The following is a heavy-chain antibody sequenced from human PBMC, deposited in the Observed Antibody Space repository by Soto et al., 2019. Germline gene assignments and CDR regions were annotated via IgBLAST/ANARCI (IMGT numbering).Heavy chain of an antibody. J-gene: IGHJ4*02. CDR1: AVSISSGSF. CDR2: IHHSGST. V-gene: IGHV4-4*02. D-gene: IGHD6-19*01. CDR3: ARSAGWYAVHS. Sequence: QVQLQESGPGLVKPSGTLSLTCAVSAVSISSGSFWGWVRQPPGKGLEWIGDIHHSGSTNYNPSLKRRVTIAVDTSKNHFSRKLNSVTAADTAVYYCARSAGWYAVHSWGQGILVIVSS.